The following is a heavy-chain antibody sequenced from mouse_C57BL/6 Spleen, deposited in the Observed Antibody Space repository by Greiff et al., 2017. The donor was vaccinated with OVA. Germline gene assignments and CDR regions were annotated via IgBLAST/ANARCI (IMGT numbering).Heavy chain of an antibody. D-gene: IGHD1-1*01. CDR2: IHPNSGST. Sequence: MQVVESGAELVKPGASVKLSCKASGYTFTSYWMHWVKQRPGQGLEWIGMIHPNSGSTNYNEKFKSKATLTVDKSSSKAYMQLSILTSEDSAVYYCARSKFYGSSYDSAMDYWGQGTSVTVSS. V-gene: IGHV1-64*01. J-gene: IGHJ4*01. CDR1: GYTFTSYW. CDR3: ARSKFYGSSYDSAMDY.